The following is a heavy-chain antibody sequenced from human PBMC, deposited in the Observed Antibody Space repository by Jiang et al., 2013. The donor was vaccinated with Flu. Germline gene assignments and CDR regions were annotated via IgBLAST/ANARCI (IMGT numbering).Heavy chain of an antibody. V-gene: IGHV3-30*04. Sequence: RSLRLSCAASGFSFSSYAMHWVRQAPGKGLEWVAVISYDGSDKYYADSVKGRFTISRDTSTNTVYLQMNSLRTEDTAVYYCARDVLDWGNWNYGKGYFDYWGQGTLVAVSS. CDR1: GFSFSSYA. J-gene: IGHJ4*02. D-gene: IGHD1-7*01. CDR3: ARDVLDWGNWNYGKGYFDY. CDR2: ISYDGSDK.